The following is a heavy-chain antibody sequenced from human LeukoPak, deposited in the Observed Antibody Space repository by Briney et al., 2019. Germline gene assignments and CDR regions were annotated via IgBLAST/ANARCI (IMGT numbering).Heavy chain of an antibody. CDR2: IYYSGST. CDR3: ARIKEVEMATVYFDY. CDR1: GGSISSSSYY. J-gene: IGHJ4*02. D-gene: IGHD5-24*01. V-gene: IGHV4-39*01. Sequence: TSETLSLTCTVSGGSISSSSYYWGWIRQPPGKGLEWIGSIYYSGSTYYNPSLKSRVTISVDTSKNQFSLKLSSVTAADTAVYYCARIKEVEMATVYFDYWGQGTLVTVSS.